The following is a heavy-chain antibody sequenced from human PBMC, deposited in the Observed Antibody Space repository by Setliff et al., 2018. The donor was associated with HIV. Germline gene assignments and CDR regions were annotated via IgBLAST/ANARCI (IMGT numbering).Heavy chain of an antibody. V-gene: IGHV1-18*01. J-gene: IGHJ4*02. Sequence: ASVKVSCKASGYLFAHYGVSWVRQAPGQGLEWVGWVSAWDGRTDYSQKVQGRVTMTTDASTSTAYMELRSLGFDDTAVYFCARDLHSYSGYPTNYWGQGTLVTVSS. CDR1: GYLFAHYG. CDR2: VSAWDGRT. CDR3: ARDLHSYSGYPTNY. D-gene: IGHD5-12*01.